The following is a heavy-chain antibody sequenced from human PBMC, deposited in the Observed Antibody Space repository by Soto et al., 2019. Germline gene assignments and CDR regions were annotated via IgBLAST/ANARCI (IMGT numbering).Heavy chain of an antibody. D-gene: IGHD4-17*01. V-gene: IGHV3-11*06. CDR2: MSTSSTYT. CDR1: GFTFSDYY. J-gene: IGHJ2*01. CDR3: ARTGTVTTSNWYFDL. Sequence: GGSLRLSCAASGFTFSDYYMSWIRQAPGKGLEWVSYMSTSSTYTKYADPVKGRFTISRDNAKNSLYLQMNSLRAEDTAAYYCARTGTVTTSNWYFDLWGRGALVTVSS.